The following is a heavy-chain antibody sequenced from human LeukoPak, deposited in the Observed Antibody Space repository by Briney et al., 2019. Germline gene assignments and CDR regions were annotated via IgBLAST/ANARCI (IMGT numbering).Heavy chain of an antibody. V-gene: IGHV3-30*18. Sequence: GGSLRLSCAASAFTFSSYGMQWVRQAPGKGLGWVAVILYDGSNKYYADSVKGRFTISRDNSKNTLYLQMNSLRAEDTAVYYCAKDLGTTGDYYGMDVWGQGTTVTVSS. CDR3: AKDLGTTGDYYGMDV. J-gene: IGHJ6*02. D-gene: IGHD1-7*01. CDR2: ILYDGSNK. CDR1: AFTFSSYG.